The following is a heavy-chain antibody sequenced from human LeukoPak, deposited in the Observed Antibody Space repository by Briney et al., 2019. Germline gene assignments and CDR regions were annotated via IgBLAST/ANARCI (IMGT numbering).Heavy chain of an antibody. CDR3: ARANHPTYYDSSGYYQDY. V-gene: IGHV3-74*01. Sequence: PGGSLRLSCAVSGFTFSSYWMHWVRQAPGKGLVWVSRISSDGSGTSYADSVKGRFTISRENAKNTLYLQMNSLRAEDTGVYYCARANHPTYYDSSGYYQDYWGQGTLVTVSS. J-gene: IGHJ4*02. D-gene: IGHD3-22*01. CDR1: GFTFSSYW. CDR2: ISSDGSGT.